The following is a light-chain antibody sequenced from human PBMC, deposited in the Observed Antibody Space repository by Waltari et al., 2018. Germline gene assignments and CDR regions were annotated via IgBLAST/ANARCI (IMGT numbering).Light chain of an antibody. Sequence: EIVLTQSPATLSLSPGERVTLSCRASQTVGSYVAWYQQIPGQAPRLLIYDASIRVPGTPARFSGSGSGTDFTLTISSLEPEDFAVYYCQHRSNWPPGLTFGGGTKVEIK. CDR1: QTVGSY. J-gene: IGKJ4*01. V-gene: IGKV3-11*01. CDR2: DAS. CDR3: QHRSNWPPGLT.